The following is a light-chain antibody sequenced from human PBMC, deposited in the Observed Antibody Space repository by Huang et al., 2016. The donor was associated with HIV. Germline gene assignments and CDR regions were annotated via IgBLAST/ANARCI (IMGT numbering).Light chain of an antibody. CDR1: QIIRTY. Sequence: DIQMTQSPSSLSASVGDRITIRCRASQIIRTYLIWYQQKPGKAPKLLIYDASSVQRGVPSRFGGSGSGTDFTLTISSLQPEDFATYYCQQSHSTPYTFGQGTKLEIK. J-gene: IGKJ2*01. CDR2: DAS. V-gene: IGKV1-39*01. CDR3: QQSHSTPYT.